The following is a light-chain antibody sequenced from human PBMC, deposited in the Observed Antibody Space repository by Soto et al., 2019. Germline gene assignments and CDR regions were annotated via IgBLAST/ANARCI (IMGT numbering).Light chain of an antibody. CDR2: GAS. Sequence: EIVLTQSPGTLSLSPGERATLSCRASQSVSSSYLAWYQQKPGQAPRLLIYGASSRATGIPDRFSGSGSGTAFTLTISRLEPEDSAVYYCQQYGSSPYTFGQGTKLEIK. J-gene: IGKJ2*01. CDR1: QSVSSSY. V-gene: IGKV3-20*01. CDR3: QQYGSSPYT.